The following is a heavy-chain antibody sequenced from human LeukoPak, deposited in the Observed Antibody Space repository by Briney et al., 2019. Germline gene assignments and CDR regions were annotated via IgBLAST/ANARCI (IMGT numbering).Heavy chain of an antibody. J-gene: IGHJ4*02. Sequence: SETLSLTCAVYGGSFSGYYWSWIRQPPGKGLEWIGRIYYSGSTYYNPSLTSRVTISVDTSKNQFSLKLSSVTAADTAVYYCASLTVVVPEAYYFDYWGQGTLVTVS. V-gene: IGHV4-34*01. D-gene: IGHD2-2*01. CDR3: ASLTVVVPEAYYFDY. CDR2: IYYSGST. CDR1: GGSFSGYY.